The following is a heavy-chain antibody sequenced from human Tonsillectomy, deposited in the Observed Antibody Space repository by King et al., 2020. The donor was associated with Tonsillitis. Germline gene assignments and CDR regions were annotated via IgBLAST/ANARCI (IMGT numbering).Heavy chain of an antibody. V-gene: IGHV3-21*01. Sequence: VQLVESGGGLVKPGGSLRLSCEASGFTFSSYRMNWVRQAPEKGLEWVSSISSSSSYIYYADSVKGRFTISRDNANNSLYLQMNSLRAEDTAVYYRARDQQLIRWGQGTLVTVSS. CDR3: ARDQQLIR. CDR2: ISSSSSYI. J-gene: IGHJ4*02. D-gene: IGHD6-13*01. CDR1: GFTFSSYR.